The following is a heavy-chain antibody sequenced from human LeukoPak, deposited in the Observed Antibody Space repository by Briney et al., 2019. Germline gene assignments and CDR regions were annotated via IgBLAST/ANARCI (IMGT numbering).Heavy chain of an antibody. D-gene: IGHD5-18*01. CDR1: GGSISSYY. J-gene: IGHJ4*02. CDR3: ARHLSGYSYGFDY. CDR2: IYYSGST. Sequence: SETVSLTCTVSGGSISSYYWSWTRQPPGKGLEWIGYIYYSGSTNYNPSLKSPVTISVDTSKNQFSLKLSSVTAADTAVYYCARHLSGYSYGFDYWGQATVDTDSS. V-gene: IGHV4-59*08.